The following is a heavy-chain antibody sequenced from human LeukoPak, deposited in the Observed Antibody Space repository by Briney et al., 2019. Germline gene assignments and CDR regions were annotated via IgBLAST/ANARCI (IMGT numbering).Heavy chain of an antibody. CDR3: WRRKHYYDSSGYSPFDY. CDR2: TYYCGYN. V-gene: IGHV4-59*01. CDR1: GGSNSIYY. J-gene: IGHJ4*02. D-gene: IGHD3-22*01. Sequence: SEPLTLLCTVSGGSNSIYYWRWIRQPTRKALEGVVYTYYCGYNNHTPPLKRRVNISMDHSNYQFYLKLSPVTAADTAVIYLWRRKHYYDSSGYSPFDYWGQGTLVTDSS.